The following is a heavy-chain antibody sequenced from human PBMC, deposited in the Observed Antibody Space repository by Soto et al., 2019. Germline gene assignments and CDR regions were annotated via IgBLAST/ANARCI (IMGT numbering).Heavy chain of an antibody. CDR2: ISSSSSYI. CDR1: GFTFSSYS. Sequence: GGSLRLSCAASGFTFSSYSMNWVRQAPGKGLEWVSSISSSSSYIYYADSVKGRFTISRDNAKNSLYLQMNSLRAEDTAVYYCARDHKISHYYGSGSYYRVRYYYYGMDVWGQGTTVTVSS. J-gene: IGHJ6*02. V-gene: IGHV3-21*01. D-gene: IGHD3-10*01. CDR3: ARDHKISHYYGSGSYYRVRYYYYGMDV.